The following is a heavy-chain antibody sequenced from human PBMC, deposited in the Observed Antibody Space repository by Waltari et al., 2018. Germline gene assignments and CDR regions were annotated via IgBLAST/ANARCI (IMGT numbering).Heavy chain of an antibody. CDR1: GYTFISYV. V-gene: IGHV7-4-1*02. D-gene: IGHD5-18*01. J-gene: IGHJ6*02. CDR3: ASPSDTAMGLGGMDV. CDR2: INTNTGNP. Sequence: QVQLLQSGSELTKPGASVRVSCKASGYTFISYVMNWSRQAPGQGLEWLGWINTNTGNPTYAQGFTGRFVFSLDTSVSTAYLQISSLKAEDTAVYYCASPSDTAMGLGGMDVWGQGTTVTVSS.